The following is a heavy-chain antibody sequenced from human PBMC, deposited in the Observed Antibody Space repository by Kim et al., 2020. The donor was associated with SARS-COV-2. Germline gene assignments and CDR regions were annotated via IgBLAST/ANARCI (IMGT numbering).Heavy chain of an antibody. V-gene: IGHV1-8*01. D-gene: IGHD1-1*01. J-gene: IGHJ4*02. CDR3: ARIGTGTTPDDY. Sequence: AQKVQGGVTMTRNTSISTAYMELSSLRSEDTAVYYCARIGTGTTPDDYWGQGTLVTVSS.